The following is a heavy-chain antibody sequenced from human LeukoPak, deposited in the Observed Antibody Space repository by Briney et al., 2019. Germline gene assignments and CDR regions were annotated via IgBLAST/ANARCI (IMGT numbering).Heavy chain of an antibody. J-gene: IGHJ6*02. CDR3: ATDQSGYYGMEV. CDR2: IYRGGDT. CDR1: GFTVSSNY. V-gene: IGHV3-66*01. Sequence: GGSLRLSCAASGFTVSSNYMHWVRQAPGKGLEWVSIIYRGGDTYYADSMKGRFTTSRDSSKNTSYLQMNSLRAEDRAVYYCATDQSGYYGMEVWGQGTTVTVSS.